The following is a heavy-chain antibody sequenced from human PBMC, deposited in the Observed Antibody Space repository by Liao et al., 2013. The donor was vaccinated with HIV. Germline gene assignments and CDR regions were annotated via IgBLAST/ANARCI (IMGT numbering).Heavy chain of an antibody. J-gene: IGHJ4*02. Sequence: QVQLQESGPGLVKPSETLSLTCTVSGGSIRNYYWSWIRQPPGKGLEWIGRIFSSGSTTYNPSLKSRLTMSVDTSKNQFSLKLSSVTAADTAVYYCARVVVVTTIDYWGQGTLVTVSS. CDR2: IFSSGST. CDR1: GGSIRNYY. CDR3: ARVVVVTTIDY. V-gene: IGHV4-4*07. D-gene: IGHD2-21*02.